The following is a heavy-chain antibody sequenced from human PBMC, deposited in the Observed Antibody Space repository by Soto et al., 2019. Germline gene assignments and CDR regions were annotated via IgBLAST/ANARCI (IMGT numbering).Heavy chain of an antibody. V-gene: IGHV1-2*04. Sequence: ASVKVSCKASGYTFTGYYMHWMRQAPGQGLEWMGWINPNSGETDYAQNFQGWVTMTRDMSISTAYMELSRLKSNDTAVYYCARGVGLNYYYYIDVWGKGTTVTVSS. J-gene: IGHJ6*03. CDR1: GYTFTGYY. CDR2: INPNSGET. CDR3: ARGVGLNYYYYIDV.